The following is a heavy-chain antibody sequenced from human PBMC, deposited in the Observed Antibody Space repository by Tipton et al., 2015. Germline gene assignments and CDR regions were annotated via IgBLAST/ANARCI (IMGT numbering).Heavy chain of an antibody. CDR3: ARGWEHDNGDHFDY. CDR2: IKQDGSEK. CDR1: GFTFYSYW. J-gene: IGHJ4*01. Sequence: PLRLSCAASGFTFYSYWMNWVRQAPGKGLEWVANIKQDGSEKNYVDSVKGRFTISRDNAKSSLYLQLNSLRPEDTAVYYCARGWEHDNGDHFDYWGHGILVTVSS. V-gene: IGHV3-7*03. D-gene: IGHD4-17*01.